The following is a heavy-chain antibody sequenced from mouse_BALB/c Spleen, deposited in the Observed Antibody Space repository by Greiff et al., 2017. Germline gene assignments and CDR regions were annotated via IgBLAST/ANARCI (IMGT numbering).Heavy chain of an antibody. CDR2: ISYSGST. CDR1: GYSITSDYA. J-gene: IGHJ4*01. Sequence: EVHLVESGPGLVKPSQSLSLTCTVTGYSITSDYAWNWIRQFPGNKLEWMGYISYSGSTSYNPSLKSRISITRDTSKNQFFLQLNSVTTEDTATYYCASPLLRLQAMDYWGQGTSVTVSS. D-gene: IGHD1-2*01. V-gene: IGHV3-2*02. CDR3: ASPLLRLQAMDY.